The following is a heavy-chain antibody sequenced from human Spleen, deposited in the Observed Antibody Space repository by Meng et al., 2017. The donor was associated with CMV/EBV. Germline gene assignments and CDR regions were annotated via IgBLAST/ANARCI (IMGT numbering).Heavy chain of an antibody. D-gene: IGHD3-22*01. J-gene: IGHJ6*02. CDR1: GFQFTRYW. Sequence: GESLKISCAASGFQFTRYWMTWVRQAPGKGLEWVANIKEDGSEQEYVDSVKGRFTISRDNSKNTLYLQMNSLRAEDTAVYYCGKRKGDYYDSSVGMDVWGQGTTVTVSS. V-gene: IGHV3-7*01. CDR3: GKRKGDYYDSSVGMDV. CDR2: IKEDGSEQ.